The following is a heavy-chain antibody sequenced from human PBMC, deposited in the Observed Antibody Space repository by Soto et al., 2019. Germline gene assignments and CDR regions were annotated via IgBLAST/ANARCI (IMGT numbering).Heavy chain of an antibody. J-gene: IGHJ4*02. Sequence: PSETLSLTCTVSGGSISSYYWSWIRQPPGKGLEWIGYIYYSGSTNYNPSLKSRVTISVDTSKNQFSLKLSSVTAADTAVYYCARALHDFWSGYHFDYWGQGTLVTVSS. CDR1: GGSISSYY. D-gene: IGHD3-3*01. CDR2: IYYSGST. CDR3: ARALHDFWSGYHFDY. V-gene: IGHV4-59*01.